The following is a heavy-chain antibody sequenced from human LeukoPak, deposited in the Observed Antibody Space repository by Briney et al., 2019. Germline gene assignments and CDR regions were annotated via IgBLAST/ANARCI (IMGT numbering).Heavy chain of an antibody. CDR2: ISGSGGST. D-gene: IGHD5-18*01. CDR1: GFTFSSYA. J-gene: IGHJ6*02. Sequence: AGGSLRLSCAASGFTFSSYAMSWVRQAPGEGLEWVSAISGSGGSTYYADSVKGRFTISRDNSKNTLYLQMNSLRAEDTAVYYCARDAIYSYAAGSPYGMDVWGQGTTVTVSS. V-gene: IGHV3-23*01. CDR3: ARDAIYSYAAGSPYGMDV.